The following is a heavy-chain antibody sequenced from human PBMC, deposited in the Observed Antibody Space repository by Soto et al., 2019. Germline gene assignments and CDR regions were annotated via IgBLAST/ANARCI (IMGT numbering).Heavy chain of an antibody. CDR3: ARGIWGSYRRPIDY. Sequence: QVQLQQWGAGLLKPSETLSLTCAVYGGSFSGYYWSWIRQPPGKGLEWIGEINHSGSTNYNPSLKSRVTISVDPSKNQFSLKLSSVTAADTAVYYCARGIWGSYRRPIDYWGQGTLVTVSS. V-gene: IGHV4-34*01. CDR2: INHSGST. J-gene: IGHJ4*02. D-gene: IGHD3-16*02. CDR1: GGSFSGYY.